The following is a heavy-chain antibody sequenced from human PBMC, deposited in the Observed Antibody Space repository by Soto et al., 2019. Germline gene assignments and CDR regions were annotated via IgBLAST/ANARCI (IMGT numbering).Heavy chain of an antibody. CDR3: ARRQYDSSTSCYGSAFDI. Sequence: GEPLRISCKGCGYSFTSYWIGWVRQMPGKDLECMRFISPGDSDSTSSPSFQGQVPISADKSISTAYLQWSSLKASDTAMYYFARRQYDSSTSCYGSAFDIWGQGTMVTVSS. CDR2: ISPGDSDS. J-gene: IGHJ3*02. D-gene: IGHD2-2*01. V-gene: IGHV5-51*01. CDR1: GYSFTSYW.